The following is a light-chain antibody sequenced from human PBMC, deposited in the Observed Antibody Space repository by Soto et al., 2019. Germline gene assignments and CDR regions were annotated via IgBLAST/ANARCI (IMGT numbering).Light chain of an antibody. CDR2: DAS. CDR3: QQRSNWPPAIT. V-gene: IGKV3D-20*02. Sequence: EFVLTQSPGTLSLSPGERATLSCRCGETVRNNYLAWYQQKPGQAPRLLIYDASSRATGIPDRFSGGGSGTDFTLTISSLEPEDFAVYYCQQRSNWPPAITFGQGTRLEIK. CDR1: ETVRNNY. J-gene: IGKJ5*01.